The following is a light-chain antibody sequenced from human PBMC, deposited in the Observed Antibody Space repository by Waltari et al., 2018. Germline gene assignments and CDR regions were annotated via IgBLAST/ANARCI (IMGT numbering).Light chain of an antibody. V-gene: IGKV3-20*01. CDR1: QSVSSSY. Sequence: EIVLTQSPGTLSLSPGERATLSCRASQSVSSSYLAWYQQKPGQAPRLLIYGASSRATGIPDRFSGSGYGTVFTLTISRLEPEDFAVYYCQQYGTSPETFGQGTKVEIK. CDR3: QQYGTSPET. CDR2: GAS. J-gene: IGKJ1*01.